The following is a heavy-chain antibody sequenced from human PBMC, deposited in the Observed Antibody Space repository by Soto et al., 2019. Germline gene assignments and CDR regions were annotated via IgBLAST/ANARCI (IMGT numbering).Heavy chain of an antibody. V-gene: IGHV1-18*01. CDR3: ARDRGRFGELTNYYYYMDV. D-gene: IGHD3-10*01. Sequence: ASVKVSCKASGYTFTSYGISWVRQAPGQGLEWMGWISAYNGNTNYAQKLQGRVTMTTDTSTSTAYMELRSLRSDDTAVYYCARDRGRFGELTNYYYYMDVWGKGTTVTVSS. J-gene: IGHJ6*03. CDR2: ISAYNGNT. CDR1: GYTFTSYG.